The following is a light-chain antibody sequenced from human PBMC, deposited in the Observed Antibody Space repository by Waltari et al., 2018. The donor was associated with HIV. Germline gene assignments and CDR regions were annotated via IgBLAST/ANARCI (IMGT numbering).Light chain of an antibody. Sequence: SYDLTQTPSLSVSPGQTARINCSRGALPKKYSSWYRQKAGQAPVLLIDKDIERPSGIPERISGSESGTGITLTISGVQAEDEGDYFCQSTDFDGTWVFGGGTRLTVL. CDR1: ALPKKY. CDR2: KDI. CDR3: QSTDFDGTWV. V-gene: IGLV3-25*03. J-gene: IGLJ3*02.